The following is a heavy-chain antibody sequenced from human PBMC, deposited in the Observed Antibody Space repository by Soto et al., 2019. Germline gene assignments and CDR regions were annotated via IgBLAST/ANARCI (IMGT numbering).Heavy chain of an antibody. J-gene: IGHJ4*02. CDR2: ISGSGDST. D-gene: IGHD6-13*01. CDR3: ARRGPGTYFDY. V-gene: IGHV3-23*01. CDR1: GFTFSSYA. Sequence: GGSLRLSCAASGFTFSSYAMNWVRQAPGKGLEWVSVISGSGDSTYYADSVKGRFIISRDNSKNTLYLQMNSLRAEDTAVYYCARRGPGTYFDYWGQGTLVTVSS.